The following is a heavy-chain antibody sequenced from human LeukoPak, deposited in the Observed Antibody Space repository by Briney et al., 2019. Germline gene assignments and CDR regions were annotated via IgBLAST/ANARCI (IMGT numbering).Heavy chain of an antibody. Sequence: GSLRLSCAASGFTVSSNYMSWVRQAPGKGLEWVAVISYDGSNKYYADSVKGRFTISRDNSKNTLYLQMNSLRAEDTAVYYCAREGYSYDAFDIWGQGTMVTVSS. J-gene: IGHJ3*02. D-gene: IGHD4-23*01. CDR1: GFTVSSNY. V-gene: IGHV3-30-3*01. CDR3: AREGYSYDAFDI. CDR2: ISYDGSNK.